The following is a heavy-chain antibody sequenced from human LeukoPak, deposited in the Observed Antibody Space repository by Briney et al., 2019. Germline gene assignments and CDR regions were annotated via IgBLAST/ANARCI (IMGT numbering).Heavy chain of an antibody. D-gene: IGHD3-16*01. Sequence: PGGSLRLSCAASGVPFSSYAMGWVRQAPGKGLEWVSAISGSGGSTYYADSVKGRFTISRDNSKNTLYLQMNSLRAEDTAVYYCAKDLGLSVSDFDYWGQGTLVTVSS. J-gene: IGHJ4*02. CDR2: ISGSGGST. V-gene: IGHV3-23*01. CDR3: AKDLGLSVSDFDY. CDR1: GVPFSSYA.